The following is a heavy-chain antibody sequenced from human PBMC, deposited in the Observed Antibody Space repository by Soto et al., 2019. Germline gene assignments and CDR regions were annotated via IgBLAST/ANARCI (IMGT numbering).Heavy chain of an antibody. CDR3: ASKLAGNNPFDY. Sequence: EVQLLESGGGLVQPGGSLRISCETSGITFSNYVMAWVRQAPGKGLEWVSSISSRGDDTPYADSVKGRFTISRDNSKNTLSLEMHCLRAEDTAIYYCASKLAGNNPFDYWCQGTLVTVSS. D-gene: IGHD6-13*01. V-gene: IGHV3-23*01. J-gene: IGHJ4*02. CDR2: ISSRGDDT. CDR1: GITFSNYV.